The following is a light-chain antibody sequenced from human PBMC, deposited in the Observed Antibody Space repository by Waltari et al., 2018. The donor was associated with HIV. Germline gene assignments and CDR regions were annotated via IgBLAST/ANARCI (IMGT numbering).Light chain of an antibody. CDR3: AAWDNILSGYV. CDR2: NDY. J-gene: IGLJ1*01. CDR1: SSNVGRAS. V-gene: IGLV1-47*01. Sequence: QSALTQPPSTSGTPGQRVPLSCSGSSSNVGRASVYWYQQIPGTAPKLLIYNDYQRPSGVPDRFSGSKSGTSASLAISGLRSEDEADYYCAAWDNILSGYVFGTGTKVTVL.